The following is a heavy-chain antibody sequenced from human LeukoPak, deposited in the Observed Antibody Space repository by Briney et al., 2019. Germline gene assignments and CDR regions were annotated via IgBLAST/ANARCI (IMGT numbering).Heavy chain of an antibody. CDR2: LHPDESNA. CDR3: AGGHDYGDYVNAFHL. J-gene: IGHJ3*01. V-gene: IGHV5-51*01. Sequence: GESLKISCKASGFRFTGYCIGWVRQVPGKGLEWMGILHPDESNAIYSPSFQGQVTMSVDKSIDTAYLQWSSLKASDTAMYYCAGGHDYGDYVNAFHLWGQGTMVSVSS. CDR1: GFRFTGYC. D-gene: IGHD4-17*01.